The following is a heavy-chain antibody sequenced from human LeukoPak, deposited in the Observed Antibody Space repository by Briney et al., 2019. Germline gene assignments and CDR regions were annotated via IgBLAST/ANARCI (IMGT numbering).Heavy chain of an antibody. CDR1: GFTVSSNS. CDR3: ARRPVPGTAAAGTFDH. V-gene: IGHV3-66*01. D-gene: IGHD6-13*01. J-gene: IGHJ4*02. Sequence: PGGSLRLSCAASGFTVSSNSMTWVRQAPGKGLEWVSSIYSGGTTFYADSVKGRFTISRDNAKNTLYLQMNSLRAEDTAVYYCARRPVPGTAAAGTFDHWGQGTLVTVSS. CDR2: IYSGGTT.